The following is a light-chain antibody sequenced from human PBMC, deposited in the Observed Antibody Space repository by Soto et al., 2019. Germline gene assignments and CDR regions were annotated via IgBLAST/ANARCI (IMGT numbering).Light chain of an antibody. CDR1: STDVGGYNF. V-gene: IGLV2-14*01. J-gene: IGLJ1*01. CDR3: SSYTSTGTPV. Sequence: LSQPASVSGSLGQSITMSCTGTSTDVGGYNFVSWYQQHPDKAPKLLIYEVTNRPSGVSNRFSGSKSGNTASLTISGLQAEDEADYYCSSYTSTGTPVFGTGTKVTVL. CDR2: EVT.